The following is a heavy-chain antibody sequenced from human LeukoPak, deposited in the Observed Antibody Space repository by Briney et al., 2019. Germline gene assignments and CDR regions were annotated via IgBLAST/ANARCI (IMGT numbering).Heavy chain of an antibody. Sequence: GGSLRLSCAESRFTFSSYAMHWVRQAPGKGLEWVSLISWDGGSTYYADSVKGRFTISRDNSKNSLYLQMNSLRAEDTALYYCAKAVYGGIDDAFDIWGQGTMVTVSS. CDR2: ISWDGGST. CDR3: AKAVYGGIDDAFDI. CDR1: RFTFSSYA. D-gene: IGHD4-23*01. V-gene: IGHV3-43D*03. J-gene: IGHJ3*02.